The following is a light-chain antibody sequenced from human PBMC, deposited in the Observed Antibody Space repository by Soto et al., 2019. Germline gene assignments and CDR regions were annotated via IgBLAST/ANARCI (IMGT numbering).Light chain of an antibody. CDR2: WAS. V-gene: IGKV4-1*01. Sequence: DIVMTQSPDFLAVSLGERATINCKSNQSILDNINNRNSLVWYQQRPGHPPKLLIYWASARESGVPDRFSGSGSVTDFTLTITSLQAEDVAVYYCQQYYSIPPTFGQGTKLEIK. CDR3: QQYYSIPPT. J-gene: IGKJ2*01. CDR1: QSILDNINNRNS.